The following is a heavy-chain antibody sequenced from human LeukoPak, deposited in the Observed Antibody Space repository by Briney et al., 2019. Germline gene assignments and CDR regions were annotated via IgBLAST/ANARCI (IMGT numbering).Heavy chain of an antibody. CDR3: ARAGSGWYYFDY. V-gene: IGHV4-4*07. CDR1: GGPLSSYY. CDR2: IYTSGST. Sequence: SETLSLTCTVSGGPLSSYYWSWIRQPAGKGLEWIGRIYTSGSTIYNPSLKSRVTISVDTSKNQFSLKLSSVTAADTAVYYCARAGSGWYYFDYWGQGTLVTVSS. J-gene: IGHJ4*02. D-gene: IGHD6-19*01.